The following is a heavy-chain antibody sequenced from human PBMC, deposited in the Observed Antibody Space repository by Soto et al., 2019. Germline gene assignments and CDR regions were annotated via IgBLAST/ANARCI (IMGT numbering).Heavy chain of an antibody. CDR3: ARHMRDLRFLGWSYYFDY. Sequence: QVQLVESGGGVVQPGRSLRLSCAASGFTFSSYAMHWVRQAPGKGQEWVAVISYDGSNKYYADSVKGRFTISRDNSKNTLYLKMNSLRAEDTAVYYCARHMRDLRFLGWSYYFDYWGQGTLVTVSS. J-gene: IGHJ4*02. CDR2: ISYDGSNK. D-gene: IGHD3-3*01. V-gene: IGHV3-30-3*01. CDR1: GFTFSSYA.